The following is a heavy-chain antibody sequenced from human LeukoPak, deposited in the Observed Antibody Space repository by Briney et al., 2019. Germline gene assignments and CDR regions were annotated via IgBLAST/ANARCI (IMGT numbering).Heavy chain of an antibody. CDR3: AKSPSSGYSINWFDP. Sequence: GGSLRLSCAASGFTFSNAWMNWVRQAPEKGLEWVGRIKSKTHGGTTDYAAPVKGRFTISRDDSKNTLYLQMNSLRAEDTALYYCAKSPSSGYSINWFDPWGQGTLVTVSS. J-gene: IGHJ5*02. V-gene: IGHV3-15*07. CDR1: GFTFSNAW. CDR2: IKSKTHGGTT. D-gene: IGHD3-22*01.